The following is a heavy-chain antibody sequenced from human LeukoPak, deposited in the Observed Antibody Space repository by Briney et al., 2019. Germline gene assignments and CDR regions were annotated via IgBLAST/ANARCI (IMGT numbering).Heavy chain of an antibody. D-gene: IGHD5-18*01. CDR2: IKSKTDGGTT. CDR3: TADDGRIQLWL. J-gene: IGHJ4*02. Sequence: GGSLRLSCAASGFTFNNAWMSWVRQAPGKGLEWVGRIKSKTDGGTTDYAAPVKGRFTISRDDSKNTLYLQMNSLKTEDTAVYYCTADDGRIQLWLWGQGTLVTVSS. V-gene: IGHV3-15*01. CDR1: GFTFNNAW.